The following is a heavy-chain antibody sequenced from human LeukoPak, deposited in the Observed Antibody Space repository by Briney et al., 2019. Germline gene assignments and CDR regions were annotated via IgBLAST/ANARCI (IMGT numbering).Heavy chain of an antibody. CDR1: GFTFSDYY. CDR3: ARRGPDYSNVYYSFYMDV. CDR2: IMGRSGSSI. Sequence: GGSLRLSCAASGFTFSDYYVSWIRQAPGKGREWVSYIMGRSGSSIYHAASVKGRFTISRYDARNSLYLTMNSLRAEDTAVYYCARRGPDYSNVYYSFYMDVWGKGTTVTVSS. V-gene: IGHV3-11*01. D-gene: IGHD4-11*01. J-gene: IGHJ6*03.